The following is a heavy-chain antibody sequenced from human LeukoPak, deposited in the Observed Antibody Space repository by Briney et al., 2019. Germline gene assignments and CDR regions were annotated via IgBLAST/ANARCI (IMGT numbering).Heavy chain of an antibody. D-gene: IGHD1-26*01. CDR2: IGTGGDT. V-gene: IGHV3-13*01. CDR3: ARGGSGSGSYYDY. CDR1: GFTFSSYD. J-gene: IGHJ4*02. Sequence: GGSLRLSCAASGFTFSSYDMHWARQVTGKGLEWVSAIGTGGDTYYPGSVRGRFTISRENAKNSLYLQMNSLRAGDTAVYYCARGGSGSGSYYDYWGQEVLVTVSS.